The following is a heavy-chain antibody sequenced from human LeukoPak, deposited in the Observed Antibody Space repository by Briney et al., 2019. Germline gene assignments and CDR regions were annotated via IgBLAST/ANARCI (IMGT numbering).Heavy chain of an antibody. J-gene: IGHJ5*02. Sequence: GGSLRLSCAASGFTFSSYAMSWVRQAPGKGLEWVSAISGSGGRTYYADSVKGRFTISRDNSKNTLYLQMNSLRAEDTAVYYCAKGDDYGDLGFDWFDPWGQGTLVTVSS. V-gene: IGHV3-23*01. D-gene: IGHD4-17*01. CDR2: ISGSGGRT. CDR1: GFTFSSYA. CDR3: AKGDDYGDLGFDWFDP.